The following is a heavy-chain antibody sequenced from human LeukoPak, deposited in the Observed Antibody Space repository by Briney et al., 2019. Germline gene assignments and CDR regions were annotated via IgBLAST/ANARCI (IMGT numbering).Heavy chain of an antibody. CDR1: GFTFSDYW. V-gene: IGHV3-7*04. CDR3: SGDPGDY. CDR2: INQDGSET. Sequence: GGPLRLSCAASGFTFSDYWVSGDRQAPGGGVEWGANINQDGSETYYLDSEGRRFTISRDNAKNSLFLQMSSLRAEDTAVYFCSGDPGDYWGQGTLVTVSS. J-gene: IGHJ4*02. D-gene: IGHD7-27*01.